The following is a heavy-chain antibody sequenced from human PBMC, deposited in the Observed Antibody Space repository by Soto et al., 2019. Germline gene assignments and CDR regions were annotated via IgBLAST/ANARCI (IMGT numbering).Heavy chain of an antibody. J-gene: IGHJ4*02. D-gene: IGHD6-19*01. Sequence: QVQLQESGPGLVKPSQTLSLTCLVSGASVSGDGSYCSWIRQHPWKGLEFIGYIHNSGSTYSNPSLENRVAMSIDTSKNQFSLRLSSVTAEDSAVYFCARDLGSEQWFFDNWGQGILVTVSS. V-gene: IGHV4-31*03. CDR2: IHNSGST. CDR3: ARDLGSEQWFFDN. CDR1: GASVSGDGSY.